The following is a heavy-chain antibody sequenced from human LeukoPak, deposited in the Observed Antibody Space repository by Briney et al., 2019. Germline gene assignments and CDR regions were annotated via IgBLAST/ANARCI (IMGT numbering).Heavy chain of an antibody. Sequence: ASVKVSCKATGYTFTDYYMHWVRQAPGQGLEWMGWIDPNSGGTNYAQKFQGRVTMTRDTSINTAYMELSRLRSDDTAVYYCARGLGPGYCSGGPCYPNLYVYYWGQGTLVTVSS. V-gene: IGHV1-2*02. CDR2: IDPNSGGT. CDR1: GYTFTDYY. D-gene: IGHD2-15*01. CDR3: ARGLGPGYCSGGPCYPNLYVYY. J-gene: IGHJ4*02.